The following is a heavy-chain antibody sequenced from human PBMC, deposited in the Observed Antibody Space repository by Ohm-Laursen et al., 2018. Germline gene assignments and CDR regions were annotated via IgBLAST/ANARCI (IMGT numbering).Heavy chain of an antibody. D-gene: IGHD6-19*01. V-gene: IGHV3-21*01. CDR2: ISSSSSYI. Sequence: SLRLSCTASGFTFSSYAMSWVRQAPGKGLEWVSSISSSSSYIYYADSVKGRFTISRDNSKNTLYLQMNSLRAEDTAVYYCARDSHKYSSGWYWFDPWGQGTLVTVSS. CDR1: GFTFSSYA. CDR3: ARDSHKYSSGWYWFDP. J-gene: IGHJ5*02.